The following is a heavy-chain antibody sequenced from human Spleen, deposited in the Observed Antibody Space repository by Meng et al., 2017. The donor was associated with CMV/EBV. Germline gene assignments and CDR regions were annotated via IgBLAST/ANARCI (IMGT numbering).Heavy chain of an antibody. CDR1: PYAFGTYG. V-gene: IGHV1-18*01. Sequence: QVRLVQSGAKVKKPGASVRVSCKASPYAFGTYGISWVRQAPGLGLEWMGWFVNYRDTYPAPKFQDRVTMTTDTHTNTVIMELRSLTSDDTAVYYCVKGTPGRSYCDYWGQGTLVTVSS. CDR2: FVNYRDT. CDR3: VKGTPGRSYCDY. D-gene: IGHD3-10*01. J-gene: IGHJ4*02.